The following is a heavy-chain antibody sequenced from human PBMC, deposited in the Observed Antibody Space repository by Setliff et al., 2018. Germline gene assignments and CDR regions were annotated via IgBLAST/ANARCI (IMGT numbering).Heavy chain of an antibody. CDR3: ASRNSDGGPEYFQH. J-gene: IGHJ1*01. V-gene: IGHV4-4*07. D-gene: IGHD1-26*01. CDR1: GGSINNYY. Sequence: SETLSLTCTVSGGSINNYYWSWIRQPAGKGLEWIGRVYSNVGTNFNPSLKSRVTMSVDACKNQISLKLMSVTAADTAVYYCASRNSDGGPEYFQHWGQGALVTVSS. CDR2: VYSNVGT.